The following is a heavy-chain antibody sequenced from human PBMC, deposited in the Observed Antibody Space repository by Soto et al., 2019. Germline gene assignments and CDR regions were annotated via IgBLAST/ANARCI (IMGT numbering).Heavy chain of an antibody. CDR3: ARGPVVAATGSPGSWFDP. J-gene: IGHJ5*02. CDR2: IIPIFGTA. D-gene: IGHD2-15*01. V-gene: IGHV1-69*13. Sequence: SVKVSCKASGGTFSSYAISWVRQAPGQGLEWMGGIIPIFGTANYAQKFQGRVTITADESTSTAYMELSSLRSEDTAVYYCARGPVVAATGSPGSWFDPWGRGTLVTVSS. CDR1: GGTFSSYA.